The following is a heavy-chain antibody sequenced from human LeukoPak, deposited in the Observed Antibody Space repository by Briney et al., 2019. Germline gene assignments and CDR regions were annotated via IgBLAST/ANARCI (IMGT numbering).Heavy chain of an antibody. J-gene: IGHJ4*02. Sequence: GGSLRLSCVVSGLTSGNYWMSWVRQAPGKGLEWVADIKEDGSKMYYADSAKGRFTISRDNAKNSVYLQMNSLRAEDTAIYYCARDFGDSSGWYNDYWGQGTLVTVSS. CDR1: GLTSGNYW. CDR3: ARDFGDSSGWYNDY. D-gene: IGHD6-19*01. CDR2: IKEDGSKM. V-gene: IGHV3-7*03.